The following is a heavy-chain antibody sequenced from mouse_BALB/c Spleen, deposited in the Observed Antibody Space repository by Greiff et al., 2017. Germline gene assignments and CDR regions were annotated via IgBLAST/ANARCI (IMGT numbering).Heavy chain of an antibody. CDR2: SRNKANDYTT. V-gene: IGHV7-1*02. CDR1: GFTFSDFY. Sequence: EVNVVESGGGLVQPGGSLRLSCATSGFTFSDFYMEWVRQPPGKRLEWIAASRNKANDYTTEYSASVKGRFIVSRDTSQSILYLQMNALRAEDTAIYYCARAAITTVVADYAMDYWGQGTSVTVSS. CDR3: ARAAITTVVADYAMDY. D-gene: IGHD1-1*01. J-gene: IGHJ4*01.